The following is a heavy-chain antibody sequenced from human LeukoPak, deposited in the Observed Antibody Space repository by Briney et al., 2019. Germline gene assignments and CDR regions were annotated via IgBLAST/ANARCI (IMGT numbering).Heavy chain of an antibody. V-gene: IGHV3-72*01. D-gene: IGHD5-24*01. CDR1: GFTFSEHY. CDR2: TRNKANSYST. CDR3: ARGETAIFRGPYSDY. Sequence: PGGSLRLSCAASGFTFSEHYMDWVRQTPGKGLEWIGRTRNKANSYSTEYAASVKGRFTIPRDESKNSLYLQMSSLKTEDTAVYFCARGETAIFRGPYSDYWGQGTLVTVSS. J-gene: IGHJ4*02.